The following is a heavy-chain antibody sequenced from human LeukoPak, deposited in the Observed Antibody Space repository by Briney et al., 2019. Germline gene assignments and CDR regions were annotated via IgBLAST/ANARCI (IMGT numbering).Heavy chain of an antibody. CDR1: GFTFSTYA. D-gene: IGHD1-26*01. J-gene: IGHJ4*02. CDR3: ARDLQLVGATNIVDY. Sequence: GRSLRLSCEASGFTFSTYAMHWVRQAPGKGLEWVAVISYDGSNKYYADSVKGRFTISRDNSKNTLYLQMNSLRAEDTAVYYCARDLQLVGATNIVDYWGQGTLVTVSS. V-gene: IGHV3-30-3*01. CDR2: ISYDGSNK.